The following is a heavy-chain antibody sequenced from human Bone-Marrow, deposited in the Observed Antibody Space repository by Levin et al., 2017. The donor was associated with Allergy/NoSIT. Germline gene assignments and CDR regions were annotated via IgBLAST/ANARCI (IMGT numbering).Heavy chain of an antibody. Sequence: TLSLTCTVSGGSISSGGYYWSWIRQHPGKGLEWIGNIYYSGSTYSNPSLKSRVTLSGDTSKNQFSLRLNSVTAADTAVYYCARGRYGRGITYYFDYWGQGTLVTVSS. D-gene: IGHD3-9*01. V-gene: IGHV4-31*03. CDR2: IYYSGST. CDR1: GGSISSGGYY. J-gene: IGHJ4*02. CDR3: ARGRYGRGITYYFDY.